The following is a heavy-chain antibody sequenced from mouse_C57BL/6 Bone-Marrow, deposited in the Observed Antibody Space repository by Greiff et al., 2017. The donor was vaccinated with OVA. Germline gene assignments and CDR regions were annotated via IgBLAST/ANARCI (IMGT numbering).Heavy chain of an antibody. V-gene: IGHV5-12*01. CDR3: ARGRWLLPWFAY. CDR2: ISNGGGST. D-gene: IGHD2-3*01. CDR1: GFTFSDYY. Sequence: EVQLQESGGGLVQPGGSLKLSCAASGFTFSDYYMYWVRQTPEKRLEWVAYISNGGGSTYYPDTVKGRFTISRDNAKNTLYLQMSRLKSEDTAMYYCARGRWLLPWFAYWCQGTLVTVSA. J-gene: IGHJ3*01.